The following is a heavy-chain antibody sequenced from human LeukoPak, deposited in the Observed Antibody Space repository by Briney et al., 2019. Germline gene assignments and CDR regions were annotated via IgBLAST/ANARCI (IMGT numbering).Heavy chain of an antibody. D-gene: IGHD5-18*01. CDR3: ARDTRGDIYSYGPGGY. CDR2: MNPNSGNT. J-gene: IGHJ4*02. CDR1: GYTFTSYD. Sequence: ASVKVSCKASGYTFTSYDINWVRQATGQGLEWMGWMNPNSGNTGYAQKLQGRVTMTTDTSTSTAYMELRSLRSDDTAVYYCARDTRGDIYSYGPGGYWGQGTLVTVSS. V-gene: IGHV1-8*02.